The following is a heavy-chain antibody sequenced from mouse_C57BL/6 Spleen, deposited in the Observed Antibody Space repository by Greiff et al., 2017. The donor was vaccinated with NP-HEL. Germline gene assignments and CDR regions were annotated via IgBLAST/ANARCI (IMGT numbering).Heavy chain of an antibody. CDR1: GYAFSSYW. J-gene: IGHJ2*01. Sequence: VQLVESGAELVKPGASVKISCKASGYAFSSYWMNWVKQRPGKGLEWIGQIYPGDGDTNYNGKFKGKATLTADKSSSTAYMQLSSLTSEDSAVYFCARGGALLRYFDYWGQGTTLTVSS. D-gene: IGHD1-2*01. CDR3: ARGGALLRYFDY. V-gene: IGHV1-80*01. CDR2: IYPGDGDT.